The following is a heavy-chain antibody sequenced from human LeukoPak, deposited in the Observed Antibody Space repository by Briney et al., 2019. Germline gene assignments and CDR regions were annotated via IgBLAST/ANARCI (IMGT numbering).Heavy chain of an antibody. J-gene: IGHJ4*02. D-gene: IGHD1-1*01. CDR2: TYYRSKWYT. Sequence: SQSLSLTCAISGDSISSNSAAWSWIRQSPSRGLEWLGRTYYRSKWYTDYAVFVKSRITINPDTSKNQFSLQLNSVTPEDTAVYYCARGKTPTGTCFDYWGQGTLVTVSS. CDR1: GDSISSNSAA. V-gene: IGHV6-1*01. CDR3: ARGKTPTGTCFDY.